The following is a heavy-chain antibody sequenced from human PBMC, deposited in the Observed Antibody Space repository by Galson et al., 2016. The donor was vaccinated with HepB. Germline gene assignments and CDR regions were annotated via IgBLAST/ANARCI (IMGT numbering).Heavy chain of an antibody. V-gene: IGHV1-18*01. CDR3: ARQPRIAVAGTFYYGMDV. D-gene: IGHD6-19*01. J-gene: IGHJ6*02. CDR1: GYTFTSYG. CDR2: ISAYDGNT. Sequence: SVKVSCKASGYTFTSYGITWVRQAPGQGLEWMGWISAYDGNTNYTQKLQGRVTLTTDTSTSTAYMELRSLRSDDTAVYYCARQPRIAVAGTFYYGMDVWGQGTTVTVSS.